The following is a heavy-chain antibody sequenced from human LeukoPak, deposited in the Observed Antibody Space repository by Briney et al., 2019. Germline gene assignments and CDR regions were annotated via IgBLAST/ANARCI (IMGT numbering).Heavy chain of an antibody. J-gene: IGHJ4*02. CDR1: GYTLTELS. CDR3: ATAPIEVHDGSGRYPNDY. CDR2: FDPEDGET. Sequence: ASVKVPCKVSGYTLTELSIYWVRQAPGKGLEWMGGFDPEDGETVYAQKFQGRVTMTEGTSTDTAYMELSSLRSEDTAVYYCATAPIEVHDGSGRYPNDYWGQGTLVTVSS. D-gene: IGHD3-10*01. V-gene: IGHV1-24*01.